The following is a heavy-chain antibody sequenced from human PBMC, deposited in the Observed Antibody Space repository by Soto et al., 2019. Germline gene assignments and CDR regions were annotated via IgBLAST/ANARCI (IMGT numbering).Heavy chain of an antibody. CDR3: ARDRGRLRPDIVVVPAAMGY. Sequence: GASVEVSCKESGYTFNSYYMHWVRHAPGQGLEKMEIINPSGGSTSYAKKFQGRVTMTRDTSTSTVYMELSSLRSEDTAVYYCARDRGRLRPDIVVVPAAMGYWGQGTLVTVSS. V-gene: IGHV1-46*02. J-gene: IGHJ4*02. D-gene: IGHD2-2*01. CDR1: GYTFNSYY. CDR2: INPSGGST.